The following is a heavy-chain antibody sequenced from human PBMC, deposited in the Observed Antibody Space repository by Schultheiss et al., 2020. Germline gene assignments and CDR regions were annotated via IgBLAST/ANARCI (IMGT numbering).Heavy chain of an antibody. CDR1: GFTFSSYA. D-gene: IGHD6-13*01. Sequence: GGSLRLSCAASGFTFSSYAMHWVRQAPGKGLEWVAVISYDGSNKYYADSVKGRFTISRDNSKNTLYLQMNSLRAEDTAVYYCARDGGSSSPLLLGGYYYMDVLGKGTSVTVS. V-gene: IGHV3-30*01. CDR3: ARDGGSSSPLLLGGYYYMDV. J-gene: IGHJ6*03. CDR2: ISYDGSNK.